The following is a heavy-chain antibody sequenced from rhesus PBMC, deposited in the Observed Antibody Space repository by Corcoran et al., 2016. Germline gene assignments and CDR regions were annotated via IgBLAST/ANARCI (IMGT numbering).Heavy chain of an antibody. CDR3: ARDIAADGNWYFDL. CDR2: ISVDGSTK. J-gene: IGHJ2*01. V-gene: IGHV3-54*02. D-gene: IGHD6-25*01. CDR1: GFTFTTYG. Sequence: EVQLVESGGGLVQPGGSLRLSCAASGFTFTTYGIHWVRQGPVKGLELVVVISVDGSTKYSADSGKDRFTIARDNSNNILDLQMNNLKLEDTAGYYCARDIAADGNWYFDLWGPGTPITISS.